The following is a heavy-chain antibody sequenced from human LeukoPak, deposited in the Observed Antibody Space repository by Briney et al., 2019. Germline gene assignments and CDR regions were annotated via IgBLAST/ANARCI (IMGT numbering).Heavy chain of an antibody. J-gene: IGHJ4*02. CDR1: GFTFSTYG. V-gene: IGHV3-23*01. Sequence: PGGSLRLSCAASGFTFSTYGMGWVRQAPGKGLVWVSGISASGDSTYNAESVRGRFTISRDNSKNMLYLQMNSLRVDDTAVYYCAKGVEWLVAGLIDDWGQGTLVSVSS. D-gene: IGHD3-3*01. CDR3: AKGVEWLVAGLIDD. CDR2: ISASGDST.